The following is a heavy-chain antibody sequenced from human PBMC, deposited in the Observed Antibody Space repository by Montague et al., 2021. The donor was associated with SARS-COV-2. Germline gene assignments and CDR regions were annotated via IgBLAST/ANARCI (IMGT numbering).Heavy chain of an antibody. CDR3: ARLGDGIVPSPILGLGPYYSFYYMDV. CDR2: ISQSGNT. CDR1: GGPFSRYY. D-gene: IGHD2-2*02. J-gene: IGHJ6*03. V-gene: IGHV4-34*01. Sequence: SETLSLTCAVSGGPFSRYYWSWIRQPPGKGPEWIGEISQSGNTKYNPSLQSRVSISLDTSRNQFSLKVSSVTAADTAIYYCARLGDGIVPSPILGLGPYYSFYYMDVWGKGTTVTVSS.